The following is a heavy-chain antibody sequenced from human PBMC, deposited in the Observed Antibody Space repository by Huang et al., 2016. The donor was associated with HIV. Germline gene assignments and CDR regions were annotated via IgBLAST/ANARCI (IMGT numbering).Heavy chain of an antibody. J-gene: IGHJ4*02. CDR2: IYYIGST. CDR3: ARLPGSITMIRGVITDPY. CDR1: GGSIRSDNYY. D-gene: IGHD3-10*01. V-gene: IGHV4-39*01. Sequence: QLQLQESGPGLVKPSATLSLTCTVSGGSIRSDNYYWGWIRQPPGKWVALIGSIYYIGSTYYNPSLKSRVTITVDTSKNQFSLKMRSVTAADTAVYYCARLPGSITMIRGVITDPYWGQGTLVTVSS.